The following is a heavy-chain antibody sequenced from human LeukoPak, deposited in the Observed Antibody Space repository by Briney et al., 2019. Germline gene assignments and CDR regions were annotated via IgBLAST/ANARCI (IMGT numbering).Heavy chain of an antibody. V-gene: IGHV3-11*01. D-gene: IGHD5/OR15-5a*01. J-gene: IGHJ4*02. CDR3: AREQTQGLYAYFDY. Sequence: GGSLRLSCAASGFTFSDYYMSWIRQAPGKGLEWVSYISSSGSTIYCADSVKGRFTISRDNAKNSLYLQMNSLRAEDTAVYYCAREQTQGLYAYFDYWGQGTLVTVSS. CDR2: ISSSGSTI. CDR1: GFTFSDYY.